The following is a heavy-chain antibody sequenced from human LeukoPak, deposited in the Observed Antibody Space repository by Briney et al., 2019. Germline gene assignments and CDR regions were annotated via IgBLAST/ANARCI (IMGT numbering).Heavy chain of an antibody. CDR2: ISAYNGNT. D-gene: IGHD6-19*01. Sequence: ASVKVSCKASGYTFTSYGISWVRQAPGQGLEWMGWISAYNGNTNYAQKLQGRVTMTTDTSTNTAYMELRSLRSDDTAVYYCARDRSDGYSSGWYYFDYWGQGTLVTVSS. CDR3: ARDRSDGYSSGWYYFDY. J-gene: IGHJ4*02. V-gene: IGHV1-18*01. CDR1: GYTFTSYG.